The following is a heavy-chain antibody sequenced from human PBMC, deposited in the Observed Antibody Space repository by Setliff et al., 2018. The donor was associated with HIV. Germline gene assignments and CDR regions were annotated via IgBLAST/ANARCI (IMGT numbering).Heavy chain of an antibody. D-gene: IGHD6-25*01. CDR3: TRTSRAAY. V-gene: IGHV3-23*01. J-gene: IGHJ4*02. CDR1: GFTFSSYA. Sequence: LRLSCAASGFTFSSYAMSWVRQAPGKGLEWVSAISGSRGSTFYADSVKGRFTISRDNSKSSLYLQMNSLRAEDTAVYYCTRTSRAAYWGRGTLVTVSS. CDR2: ISGSRGST.